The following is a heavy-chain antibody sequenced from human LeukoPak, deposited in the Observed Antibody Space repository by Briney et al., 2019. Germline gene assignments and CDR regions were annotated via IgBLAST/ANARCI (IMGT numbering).Heavy chain of an antibody. CDR1: GFTFSSYG. Sequence: GGSLRLSCAASGFTFSSYGMHWVRQAPGKGLEWVAVISYDGSNKYYADSVKGRFTTSRDNSKNTLFLQMNSLRTEDTAVYFCARWGNDYSQFDSWGQGTLVTVS. D-gene: IGHD4-11*01. CDR3: ARWGNDYSQFDS. CDR2: ISYDGSNK. V-gene: IGHV3-30*03. J-gene: IGHJ4*02.